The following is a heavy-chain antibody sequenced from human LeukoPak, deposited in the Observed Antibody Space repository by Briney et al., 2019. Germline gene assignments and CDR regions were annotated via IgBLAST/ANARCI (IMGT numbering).Heavy chain of an antibody. D-gene: IGHD2-2*02. J-gene: IGHJ6*03. CDR3: ARDNGEVGYQLLYGSYYYYYMDV. V-gene: IGHV3-21*01. Sequence: GGSLRLSCAASGFTFSSYSMNWVRQAPGKGLEWVSSIISSSSYIYYADSVKGRFTISRDNAKNSLYLQMNSLRAEDTAVYYCARDNGEVGYQLLYGSYYYYYMDVWGKGTTVTVSS. CDR2: IISSSSYI. CDR1: GFTFSSYS.